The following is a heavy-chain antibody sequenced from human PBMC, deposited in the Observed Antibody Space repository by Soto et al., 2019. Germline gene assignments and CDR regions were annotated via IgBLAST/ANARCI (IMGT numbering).Heavy chain of an antibody. D-gene: IGHD3-22*01. V-gene: IGHV4-31*03. CDR2: IYYSGST. CDR3: ARTVTMIVVVITPSYFDY. J-gene: IGHJ4*02. Sequence: PSETLSLTFTVSGGSISSGGYYWSWIRQHPGKGLEWIGYIYYSGSTYYNPSLKSRVTISVDTSKNQFSLKLSSVTAADTAVYYCARTVTMIVVVITPSYFDYWGQGTLVTVSS. CDR1: GGSISSGGYY.